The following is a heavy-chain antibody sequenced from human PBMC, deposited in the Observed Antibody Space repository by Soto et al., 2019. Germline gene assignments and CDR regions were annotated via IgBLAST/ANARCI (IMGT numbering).Heavy chain of an antibody. J-gene: IGHJ6*03. CDR1: GFTVSSNY. D-gene: IGHD2-15*01. CDR3: ARDFRLIVANYYYYYYMDV. Sequence: GGSLRLSCAASGFTVSSNYMSWVRQAPGKGLEWVSVIYSGGSTYYADSVKGRFTISRDNSKNTLYLQMNSLRAEDTAVYYCARDFRLIVANYYYYYYMDVWGKGTTVTVSS. V-gene: IGHV3-66*01. CDR2: IYSGGST.